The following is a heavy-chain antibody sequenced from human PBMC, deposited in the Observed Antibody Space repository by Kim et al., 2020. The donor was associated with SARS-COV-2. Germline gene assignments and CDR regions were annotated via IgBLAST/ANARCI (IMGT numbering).Heavy chain of an antibody. Sequence: GGSLRLSCAASGFTFSSYSMNWVRQAPGKGLEWVSSISRSSSYIYYADSVKGRFTISRDNAKNSLYLQMNSLRAEDTAVYYCASGSIAVAGTKHWGQGTLVTVSS. D-gene: IGHD6-19*01. CDR1: GFTFSSYS. V-gene: IGHV3-21*01. CDR2: ISRSSSYI. J-gene: IGHJ4*02. CDR3: ASGSIAVAGTKH.